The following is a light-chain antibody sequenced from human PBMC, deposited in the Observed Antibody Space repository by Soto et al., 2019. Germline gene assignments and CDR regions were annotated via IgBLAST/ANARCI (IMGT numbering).Light chain of an antibody. V-gene: IGKV1-39*01. J-gene: IGKJ2*01. CDR1: QRMRTS. Sequence: DVQMTQSPSSLSASVGDRVTITCRARQRMRTSLNWYQQKPGKAPKFLIYDASSLQSEVPSRFSGSGSGTDFTLTISNLQPEDFATYYCQQSYSVPPTFGQGTKREI. CDR3: QQSYSVPPT. CDR2: DAS.